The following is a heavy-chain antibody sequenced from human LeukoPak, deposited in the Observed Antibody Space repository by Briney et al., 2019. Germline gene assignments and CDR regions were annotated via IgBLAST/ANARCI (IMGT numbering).Heavy chain of an antibody. CDR3: ASQLGDASDI. D-gene: IGHD6-13*01. Sequence: GGSLRLSCAASGFTFRSYSMNWVRQAPGKGPEWVSYISSSSSTIYYADSVKGRFTISRDNGKNSLYLQMNSLRAEDTAVYYCASQLGDASDIWGQGTMVTVSS. CDR2: ISSSSSTI. V-gene: IGHV3-48*01. J-gene: IGHJ3*02. CDR1: GFTFRSYS.